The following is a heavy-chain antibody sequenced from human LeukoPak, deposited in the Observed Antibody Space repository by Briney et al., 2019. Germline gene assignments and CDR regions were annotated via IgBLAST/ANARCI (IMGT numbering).Heavy chain of an antibody. V-gene: IGHV1-2*02. CDR2: INPNSGGT. J-gene: IGHJ6*03. Sequence: ASVKVSCKASVYTFTGYYMHWVRQAPGQGLEWMGWINPNSGGTNYAQKFQGRVTMTRDTSISTAYMELSRLRSDDTAVYYCARVMEHYYYYMDVWGKGTTVTVSS. D-gene: IGHD1-1*01. CDR1: VYTFTGYY. CDR3: ARVMEHYYYYMDV.